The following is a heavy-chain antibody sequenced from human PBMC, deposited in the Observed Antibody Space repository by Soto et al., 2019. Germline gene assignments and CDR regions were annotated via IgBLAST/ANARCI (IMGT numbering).Heavy chain of an antibody. V-gene: IGHV3-48*01. D-gene: IGHD3-3*01. CDR1: GFTFSSYS. CDR2: ISSSSSTI. CDR3: ASSYDFNYYYYMDV. Sequence: GGSLRLSCAASGFTFSSYSMNWVRQAPGKGLEWVSYISSSSSTIYYADSGKGRFTISSENAKNSLYLQMNSLRAEDTAVYYCASSYDFNYYYYMDVWGKGTTVTVSS. J-gene: IGHJ6*03.